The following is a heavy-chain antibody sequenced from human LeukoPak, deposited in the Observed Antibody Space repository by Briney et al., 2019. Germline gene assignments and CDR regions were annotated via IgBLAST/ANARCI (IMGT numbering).Heavy chain of an antibody. Sequence: PGGSLRLSCVASGFTFNNYAMHWVRQAPGKGLEWVAVISYDGNNKYYADSVKGRFTITRGNSKNTLYLQMNSLRAEDTAVYYCAKYGAREPIAAAGTVDYWGQGPLVTVSS. D-gene: IGHD6-13*01. J-gene: IGHJ4*02. CDR1: GFTFNNYA. V-gene: IGHV3-30-3*02. CDR3: AKYGAREPIAAAGTVDY. CDR2: ISYDGNNK.